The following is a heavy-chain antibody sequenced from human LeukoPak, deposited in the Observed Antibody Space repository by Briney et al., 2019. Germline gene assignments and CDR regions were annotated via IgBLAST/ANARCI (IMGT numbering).Heavy chain of an antibody. D-gene: IGHD2-15*01. J-gene: IGHJ4*02. CDR1: GGSISSSSYY. CDR2: IYYSGST. Sequence: SETLSLTCTASGGSISSSSYYWGWIRQPPGKGLEWIGSIYYSGSTYYNPSLKSRVTISVDTSKNQFSLKLSSVTAADTAVYYCARRAFLCSGGSCYGRFFDYWGQGTLVTVSS. V-gene: IGHV4-39*01. CDR3: ARRAFLCSGGSCYGRFFDY.